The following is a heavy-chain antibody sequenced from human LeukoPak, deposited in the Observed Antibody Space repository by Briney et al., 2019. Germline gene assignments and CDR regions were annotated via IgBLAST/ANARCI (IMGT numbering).Heavy chain of an antibody. V-gene: IGHV3-48*03. CDR3: ARDRRVHH. CDR1: GFTFSSSE. J-gene: IGHJ1*01. Sequence: GGSLRLSCAASGFTFSSSEMNWVRQAPGKRLEWVSYISSSGSTIHYADSVKGRFTISRDNAKNSLYLQMNSLRAEDMGVYYCARDRRVHHWGQGTLVTVSS. CDR2: ISSSGSTI.